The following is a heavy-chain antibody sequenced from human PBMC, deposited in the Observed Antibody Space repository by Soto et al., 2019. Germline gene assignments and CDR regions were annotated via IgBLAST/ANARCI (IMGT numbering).Heavy chain of an antibody. V-gene: IGHV3-21*01. Sequence: EVQLVESGGGLVKPGGSLRLSCAASGFTFSSYSMNWVRQAPGKGLEWVSSISSSSSYIYYADPVKGRFTICRDNAKNSLSLQMNSLRAEDTAVYYCARDLPGQARAPAAMGYDAFAIWGHGTMVTVSS. D-gene: IGHD2-2*01. J-gene: IGHJ3*02. CDR3: ARDLPGQARAPAAMGYDAFAI. CDR2: ISSSSSYI. CDR1: GFTFSSYS.